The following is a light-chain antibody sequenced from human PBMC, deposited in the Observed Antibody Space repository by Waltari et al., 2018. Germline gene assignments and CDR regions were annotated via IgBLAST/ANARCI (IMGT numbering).Light chain of an antibody. V-gene: IGLV2-14*03. CDR3: SSYTSSSTLV. CDR2: KVS. J-gene: IGLJ2*01. CDR1: SSDVGDYNY. Sequence: QSALTQPASVSGSPGQSITISCTGTSSDVGDYNYVSWYQQHPVKAPKLLIYKVSNRPAVSSNRFAGSKSRSTASLTISGLQAEDEADYYCSSYTSSSTLVFGGGTKLTVL.